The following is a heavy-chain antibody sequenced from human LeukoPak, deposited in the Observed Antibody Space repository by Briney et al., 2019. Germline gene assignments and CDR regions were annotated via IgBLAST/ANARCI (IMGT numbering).Heavy chain of an antibody. CDR2: ISYDGSNK. CDR1: GFTFSTYL. V-gene: IGHV3-30*04. Sequence: GGSLRLSCAVPGFTFSTYLMHWVRQAPGRGLEWVALISYDGSNKYYADSVKGRFTISRDNSKNMLYLQMNSLRAEDTAVYYCARGGFLGAGTGGDHFDYWGQGTLVTVSS. D-gene: IGHD6-13*01. J-gene: IGHJ4*02. CDR3: ARGGFLGAGTGGDHFDY.